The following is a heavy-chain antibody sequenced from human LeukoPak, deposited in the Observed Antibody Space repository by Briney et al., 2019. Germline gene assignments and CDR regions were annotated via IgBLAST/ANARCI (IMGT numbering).Heavy chain of an antibody. V-gene: IGHV1-2*02. CDR3: ARGMTLRITMIVVDDAFDI. CDR1: GYTFTGYY. Sequence: ASVKVSCKASGYTFTGYYMHWVRQAPGQGLEWMGWINPNSGGTNYAQKFQGRVTMTRDTPISTAYMELSRLRSDDTAVYYCARGMTLRITMIVVDDAFDIWGQGTMVTVSS. J-gene: IGHJ3*02. D-gene: IGHD3-22*01. CDR2: INPNSGGT.